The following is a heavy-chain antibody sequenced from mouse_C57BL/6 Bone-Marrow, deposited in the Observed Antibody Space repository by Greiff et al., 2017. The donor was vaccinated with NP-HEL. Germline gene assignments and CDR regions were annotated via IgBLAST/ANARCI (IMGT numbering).Heavy chain of an antibody. V-gene: IGHV14-3*01. J-gene: IGHJ1*03. CDR3: ARSTDYGSSYWYFDV. D-gene: IGHD1-1*01. Sequence: VQLKQSVAELVRPGASVKLSCTASGFNIKNTYMHWVKQRPEQGLEWIGRIDPANGNTKYAPKFPGKATITADTSSNPAYLQLSSLTSEDTAIYYCARSTDYGSSYWYFDVWGTGTTVTVSS. CDR1: GFNIKNTY. CDR2: IDPANGNT.